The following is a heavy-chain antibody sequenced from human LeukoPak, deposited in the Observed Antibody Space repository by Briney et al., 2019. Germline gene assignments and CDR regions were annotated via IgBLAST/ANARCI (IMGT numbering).Heavy chain of an antibody. Sequence: SETLSLTCSVSGGSISSYYWSWIRQPPGKGREWIGYIYYSGSTNYNPSLKSRVTISVDTSKNQFSLKLSSVTAADAAVYYCASGYSSSWYLDYWGQGTLVTVSS. V-gene: IGHV4-59*01. CDR3: ASGYSSSWYLDY. CDR2: IYYSGST. J-gene: IGHJ4*02. CDR1: GGSISSYY. D-gene: IGHD6-13*01.